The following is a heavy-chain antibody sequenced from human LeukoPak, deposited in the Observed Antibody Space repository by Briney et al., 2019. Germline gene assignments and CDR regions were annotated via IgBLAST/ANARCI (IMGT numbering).Heavy chain of an antibody. Sequence: MASETLSLTCAVYGGSFSGYYWSWIRQPPGKGLEWIGEINHSGSTNYNPSLKSRVTISVDTSKNQFSLKLSSVTAADTAVYYCARGLYYGTRNWFDPWGQGTLVTVSS. CDR3: ARGLYYGTRNWFDP. V-gene: IGHV4-34*01. CDR2: INHSGST. D-gene: IGHD2-21*01. CDR1: GGSFSGYY. J-gene: IGHJ5*02.